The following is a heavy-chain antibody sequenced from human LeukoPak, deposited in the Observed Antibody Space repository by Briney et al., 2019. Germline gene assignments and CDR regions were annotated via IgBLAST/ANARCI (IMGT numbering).Heavy chain of an antibody. J-gene: IGHJ5*02. CDR1: GGSISSSSYY. D-gene: IGHD3-9*01. CDR2: IYYSGST. V-gene: IGHV4-39*07. Sequence: SETLSLTCTVSGGSISSSSYYWGWIRQPPGKGLEWIGSIYYSGSTYYNPSLKSRVTISVDTSKNQFSLKLSSVTAADTAVYYCARDILSDILTGYPNWFDPWGQGTLVTVSS. CDR3: ARDILSDILTGYPNWFDP.